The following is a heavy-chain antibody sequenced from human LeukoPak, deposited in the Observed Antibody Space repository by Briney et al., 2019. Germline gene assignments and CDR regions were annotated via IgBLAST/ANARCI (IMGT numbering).Heavy chain of an antibody. CDR2: IHYSGST. J-gene: IGHJ4*02. CDR3: AREVAGATEY. Sequence: SETLSLTCTVSGGSISSYYWSWIRQPPGKGLEWIGYIHYSGSTYYNPSLKSRVTISVDTSKNQFSLKLSSVTAADTAVYYCAREVAGATEYWGQGTLVTVSS. V-gene: IGHV4-59*12. D-gene: IGHD1-26*01. CDR1: GGSISSYY.